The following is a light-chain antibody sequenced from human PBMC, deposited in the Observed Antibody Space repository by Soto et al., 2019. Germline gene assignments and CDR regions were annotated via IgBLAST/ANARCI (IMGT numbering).Light chain of an antibody. CDR2: AAS. J-gene: IGKJ1*01. CDR3: QKYNSAPRT. V-gene: IGKV1-27*01. Sequence: IQLTQSPSSLSASVVDRVTITFRASQGISNYLAWYQQKPGKVPKLLIYAASTLQSGVPSRFSGSGSGTDFTLTISSLQPEDVATYYCQKYNSAPRTFGQGTKVDIK. CDR1: QGISNY.